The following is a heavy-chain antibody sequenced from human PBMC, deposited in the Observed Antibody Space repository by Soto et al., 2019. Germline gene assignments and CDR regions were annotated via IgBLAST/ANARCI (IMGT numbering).Heavy chain of an antibody. CDR2: ISSSGGTI. J-gene: IGHJ6*03. CDR1: GFRFSDYY. Sequence: QVQLVESGGGLVRPGGSLRLSCAVSGFRFSDYYMAWIRQTPGKGLEWVSHISSSGGTIYYTDSVKGRFTISRDNAKNSLYLQMDSLRADDTAVYYCASPRNTAYDYYYMDFWAKGTTVTVSS. V-gene: IGHV3-11*01. CDR3: ASPRNTAYDYYYMDF. D-gene: IGHD2-21*02.